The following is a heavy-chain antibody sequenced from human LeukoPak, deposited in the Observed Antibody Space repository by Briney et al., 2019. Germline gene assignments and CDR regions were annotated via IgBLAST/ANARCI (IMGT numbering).Heavy chain of an antibody. CDR3: ARSRGLGELSSFDY. J-gene: IGHJ4*02. CDR2: IYHSGST. D-gene: IGHD3-10*01. Sequence: SETLSLTCTVSGGSISSYYWSWIRQPPGKGLEWIGNIYHSGSTYYNPSLKSRVTISVDTSKNQFSLKLSSVTAADTAVYYCARSRGLGELSSFDYWGQGTLVTVSS. V-gene: IGHV4-59*08. CDR1: GGSISSYY.